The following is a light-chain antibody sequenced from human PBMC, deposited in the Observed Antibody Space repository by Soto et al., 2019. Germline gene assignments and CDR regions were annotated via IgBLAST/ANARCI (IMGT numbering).Light chain of an antibody. Sequence: PPTLSSYLGDIVTLTCRASQTISSWLAWYQQKPGKAPKLLIYKASTLKSGVPSRFSGSGSGTEFTLTICSLQPDDFATYYCQHYNSYSEGFGQGTKVDI. CDR1: QTISSW. CDR2: KAS. CDR3: QHYNSYSEG. J-gene: IGKJ1*01. V-gene: IGKV1-5*03.